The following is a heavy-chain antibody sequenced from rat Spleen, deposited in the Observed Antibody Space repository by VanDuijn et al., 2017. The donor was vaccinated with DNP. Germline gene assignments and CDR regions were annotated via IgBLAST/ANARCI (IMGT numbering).Heavy chain of an antibody. Sequence: EVQLVESGGGPVQPGRSLKLSCVASGFIFSNHWMTWIRQAPGKGLEWVASITNNGDRTYYSDSVKGRFSISRDNAKSTLYLQGNSLRSEDTATYYCARHRTTSPYYYFMDAWGQGASVTVSS. CDR3: ARHRTTSPYYYFMDA. D-gene: IGHD1-10*01. V-gene: IGHV5-31*01. CDR1: GFIFSNHW. J-gene: IGHJ4*01. CDR2: ITNNGDRT.